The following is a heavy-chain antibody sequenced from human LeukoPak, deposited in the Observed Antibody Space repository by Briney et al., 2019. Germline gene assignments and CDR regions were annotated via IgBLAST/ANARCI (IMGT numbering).Heavy chain of an antibody. V-gene: IGHV4-39*07. CDR2: IYYSGST. D-gene: IGHD3/OR15-3a*01. Sequence: SETLSLTCTVSGGSISSSSYYWGWIRQPPGKGLEWIGSIYYSGSTYYNPSLKRRVTISVDTSKNQFSLKLSSVTAAETAVYSCASGGYGTGGAFDIWGQGTMVTVSS. CDR3: ASGGYGTGGAFDI. CDR1: GGSISSSSYY. J-gene: IGHJ3*02.